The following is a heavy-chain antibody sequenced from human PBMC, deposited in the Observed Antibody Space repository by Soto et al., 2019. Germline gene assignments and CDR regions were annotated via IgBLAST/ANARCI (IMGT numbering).Heavy chain of an antibody. CDR2: INHSGST. V-gene: IGHV4-34*01. D-gene: IGHD6-13*01. J-gene: IGHJ5*02. CDR1: GGSFSGYY. Sequence: TLSLTCAVYGGSFSGYYWSWIRQPPGKGLEWIGEINHSGSTNYNPSLKSRVTISVDTSKNQFSPKLSSVTAADTAVYYCARGRLAAALTRNWFDPWGQGTLVTVSS. CDR3: ARGRLAAALTRNWFDP.